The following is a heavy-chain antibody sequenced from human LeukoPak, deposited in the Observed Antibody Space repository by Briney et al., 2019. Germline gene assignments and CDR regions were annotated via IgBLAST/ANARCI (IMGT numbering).Heavy chain of an antibody. CDR3: ARGRRGYYYDSSGYYYDY. CDR2: ISWNSGSI. CDR1: GFTFDDYA. J-gene: IGHJ4*02. D-gene: IGHD3-22*01. Sequence: GGSLRLSCAASGFTFDDYAMHWVRQAPGKGLEWVSGISWNSGSIGYADSVKGRFTISRENAKNSLYLQMNSLRAGDTAVYYCARGRRGYYYDSSGYYYDYWGQGTLVTVSS. V-gene: IGHV3-9*01.